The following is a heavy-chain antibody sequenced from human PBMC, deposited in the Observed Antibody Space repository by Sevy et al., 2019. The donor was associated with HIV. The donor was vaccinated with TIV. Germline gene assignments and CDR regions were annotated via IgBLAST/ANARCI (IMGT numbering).Heavy chain of an antibody. CDR3: ARSYDFWSGYYTDYYYGMDV. V-gene: IGHV3-30-3*01. CDR1: GFTFSSYA. D-gene: IGHD3-3*01. J-gene: IGHJ6*02. CDR2: ISYDGSNK. Sequence: GGSLRLSCAASGFTFSSYAMHWVRQAPGKGLEWMAVISYDGSNKYYADSVKGRFTISRDNSKNTLYLQMNSLRAEDTAVYYCARSYDFWSGYYTDYYYGMDVWGQGTTVIVSS.